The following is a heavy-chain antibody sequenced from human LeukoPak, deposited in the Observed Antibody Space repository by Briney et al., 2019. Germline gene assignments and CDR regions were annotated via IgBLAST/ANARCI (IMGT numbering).Heavy chain of an antibody. CDR2: ISGSGGST. D-gene: IGHD2-15*01. Sequence: RSGGSLRLSCAASGFTFSSYAMSWVRQAPGKGLEWVSAISGSGGSTYYADSVKGRFTISRDNSKNTLYLQMNSLRAEDTAVYYCAKVGCSGGSCYSSRYYYYGMDVWGQGTTVTASS. CDR3: AKVGCSGGSCYSSRYYYYGMDV. CDR1: GFTFSSYA. V-gene: IGHV3-23*01. J-gene: IGHJ6*02.